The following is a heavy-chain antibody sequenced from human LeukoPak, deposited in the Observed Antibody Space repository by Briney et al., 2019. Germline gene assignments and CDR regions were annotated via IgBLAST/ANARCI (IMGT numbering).Heavy chain of an antibody. Sequence: ASVKVSCKASGYTFTGYYMHWVRQAPGQGLEWMGWISAYNGNTNYAQKLQGRVTMTTDTSTSTAYMELRSLRSDDTAVYYCARSRFGESPPDYWGQGTLVTVSS. V-gene: IGHV1-18*04. CDR2: ISAYNGNT. J-gene: IGHJ4*02. CDR1: GYTFTGYY. CDR3: ARSRFGESPPDY. D-gene: IGHD3-10*01.